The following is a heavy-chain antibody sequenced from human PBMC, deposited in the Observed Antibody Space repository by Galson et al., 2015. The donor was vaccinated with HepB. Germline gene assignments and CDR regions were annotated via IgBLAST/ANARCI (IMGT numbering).Heavy chain of an antibody. CDR3: ARDREGVAGTDAFDI. D-gene: IGHD6-19*01. CDR2: INPSGGST. CDR1: GYTFTSYY. V-gene: IGHV1-46*01. Sequence: SVKVSCKASGYTFTSYYMHWVRQAPGQGLEWMGIINPSGGSTSYAQKFQGRVTMTRDTSTSTVYMEPSSLRSEDTAVYYCARDREGVAGTDAFDIWGQGTMVTVSS. J-gene: IGHJ3*02.